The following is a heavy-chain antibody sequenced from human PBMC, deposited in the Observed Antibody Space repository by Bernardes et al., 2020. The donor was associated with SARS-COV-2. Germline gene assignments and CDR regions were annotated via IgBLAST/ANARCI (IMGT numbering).Heavy chain of an antibody. Sequence: GESLKISCKGSGYSFTSYWIGWVRQMPGKGLEWMGIIYPGDSDTRYSPSFQGQVTISADKSISTAYLQWSSLKASDTAMYYCARQWDYDYVWGSSFDYWGQGTLVTVSS. CDR3: ARQWDYDYVWGSSFDY. J-gene: IGHJ4*02. CDR1: GYSFTSYW. D-gene: IGHD3-16*01. V-gene: IGHV5-51*01. CDR2: IYPGDSDT.